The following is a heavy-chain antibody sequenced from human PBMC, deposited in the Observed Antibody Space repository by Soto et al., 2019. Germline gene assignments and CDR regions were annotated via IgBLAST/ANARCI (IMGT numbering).Heavy chain of an antibody. Sequence: QVQLQQWGAGLLKPSETLSLTCAVYGGSFSGYYWSWIRQPPGKGLEWIGEINHSGSTNYNPSLKSRVTISVETSKIQFSLKLSSVTAADTAVYYCARDRIMITFGGVIAYLPRFDYWGQGTLVTVSS. V-gene: IGHV4-34*01. CDR2: INHSGST. CDR1: GGSFSGYY. D-gene: IGHD3-16*02. J-gene: IGHJ4*02. CDR3: ARDRIMITFGGVIAYLPRFDY.